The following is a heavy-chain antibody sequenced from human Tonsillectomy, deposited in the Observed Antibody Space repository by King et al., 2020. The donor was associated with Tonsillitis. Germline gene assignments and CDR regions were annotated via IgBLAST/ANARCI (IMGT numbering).Heavy chain of an antibody. D-gene: IGHD2-15*01. CDR2: IRTKANSYAT. V-gene: IGHV3-73*01. Sequence: VQLVESGGGLVQPGGSLKLSCAASGFTFSGSAMHWVRQASGKGLEWVGRIRTKANSYATVYAASVKGRFTISRNDSKNTAYLQMNSLKSEDTAVYYCTRRVVVAAMGMDGWGQGTTVTVYS. CDR1: GFTFSGSA. J-gene: IGHJ6*02. CDR3: TRRVVVAAMGMDG.